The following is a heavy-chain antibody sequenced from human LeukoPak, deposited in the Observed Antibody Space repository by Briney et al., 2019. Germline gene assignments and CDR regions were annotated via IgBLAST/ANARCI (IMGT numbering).Heavy chain of an antibody. CDR3: AKDAQRGFDYSNSLEY. CDR1: GFTFSHYG. Sequence: GGSLRLSCAASGFTFSHYGFHWARPAPGKGLEWVADIWRDGSNKYYGDSVKGRFIIYRDDSQNTVYLQMNSLRAEDTAVYYCAKDAQRGFDYSNSLEYWGQGSLVTVSS. J-gene: IGHJ4*02. CDR2: IWRDGSNK. D-gene: IGHD4-11*01. V-gene: IGHV3-33*06.